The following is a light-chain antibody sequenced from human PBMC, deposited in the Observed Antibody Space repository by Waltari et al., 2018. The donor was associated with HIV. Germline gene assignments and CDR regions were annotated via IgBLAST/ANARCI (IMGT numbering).Light chain of an antibody. J-gene: IGLJ2*01. CDR2: AGT. Sequence: SYELTPPPSVSVSPDQTATTTCSGDALAKQHSYWYQQNAGQTPILVIFAGTERPSGIHERFSSTRSETTVTLTITGVQGEDEADYYCESADSTGSYYVFGRGTRLTVL. V-gene: IGLV3-25*03. CDR1: ALAKQH. CDR3: ESADSTGSYYV.